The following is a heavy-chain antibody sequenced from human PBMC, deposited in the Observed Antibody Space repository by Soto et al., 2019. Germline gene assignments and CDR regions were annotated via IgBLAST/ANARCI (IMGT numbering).Heavy chain of an antibody. J-gene: IGHJ4*02. D-gene: IGHD6-6*01. Sequence: ASVKVSCKASGYTFTGYYMHWVRQAPGQGLEWMGWINPNSGDTKYAQKFQGRVTMTRDTSTRTAYMEVSRLTSDDAAVYYCARSLSTIGGRPDSWGQGTLVTVSS. CDR3: ARSLSTIGGRPDS. CDR2: INPNSGDT. V-gene: IGHV1-2*02. CDR1: GYTFTGYY.